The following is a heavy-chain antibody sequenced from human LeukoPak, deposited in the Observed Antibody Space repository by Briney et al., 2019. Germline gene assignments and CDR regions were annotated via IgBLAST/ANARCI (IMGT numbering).Heavy chain of an antibody. CDR3: AKEGRSLQTY. CDR2: ISGSGGST. Sequence: PGGSLRLSCAASGFTFSTYAMSWVRQAPGKGLEWVSGISGSGGSTYYSDSVKGRFTISRDNSKNTLYLQMNSLRAEDTAVYYCAKEGRSLQTYWGQGTLVTVSS. D-gene: IGHD5-24*01. V-gene: IGHV3-23*01. J-gene: IGHJ4*02. CDR1: GFTFSTYA.